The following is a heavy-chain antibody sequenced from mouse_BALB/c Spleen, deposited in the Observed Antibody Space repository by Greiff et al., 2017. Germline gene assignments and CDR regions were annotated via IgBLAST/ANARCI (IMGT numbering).Heavy chain of an antibody. J-gene: IGHJ2*01. CDR3: AREDYGNHCDY. V-gene: IGHV1-4*01. CDR1: GYTFTSYT. CDR2: INPSSGYT. Sequence: VKLMESGAELARPGASVKMSCKASGYTFTSYTMHWVKQRPGQGLEWIGYINPSSGYTNYNQKFKDKATLTADKSSSTAYMQLSSLTSEDSAVYYCAREDYGNHCDYWGQGTTLTVSS. D-gene: IGHD2-1*01.